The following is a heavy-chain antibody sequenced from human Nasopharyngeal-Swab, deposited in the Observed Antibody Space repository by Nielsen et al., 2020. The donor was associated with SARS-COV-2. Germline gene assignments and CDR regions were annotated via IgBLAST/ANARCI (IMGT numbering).Heavy chain of an antibody. Sequence: GGSLRLSCAASGFTFSSYGMHWVRQAPGKGLEWVAVIWYDGSNKYYADSVKGRFTISRDNSKNTLYLQMNSLRAEDTAVYYCARDRISGSYEFDYWGQGTLVTVSS. CDR3: ARDRISGSYEFDY. CDR2: IWYDGSNK. D-gene: IGHD1-26*01. CDR1: GFTFSSYG. J-gene: IGHJ4*02. V-gene: IGHV3-33*01.